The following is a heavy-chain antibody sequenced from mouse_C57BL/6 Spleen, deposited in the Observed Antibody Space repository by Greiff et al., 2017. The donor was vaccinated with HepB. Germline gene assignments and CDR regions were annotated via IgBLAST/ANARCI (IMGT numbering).Heavy chain of an antibody. CDR3: AKVYDGYYDRYFDV. CDR1: GYTFTDYN. D-gene: IGHD2-3*01. V-gene: IGHV1-22*01. CDR2: INPNNGGT. J-gene: IGHJ1*03. Sequence: EVQLQQSGPELVKPGASVKMSCKASGYTFTDYNMHWVKQSHGKSLEWIGYINPNNGGTSYNQKFKGKATLTVNKSSSTAYMELRSLTSEDSAVYYCAKVYDGYYDRYFDVWGTGTTVTVSS.